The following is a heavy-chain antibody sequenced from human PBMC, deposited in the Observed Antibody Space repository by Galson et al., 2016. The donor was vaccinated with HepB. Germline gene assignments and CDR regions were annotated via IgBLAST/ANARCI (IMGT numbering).Heavy chain of an antibody. CDR2: IYSAGAT. D-gene: IGHD3-16*02. V-gene: IGHV3-53*01. Sequence: LRLSCAASGFTVSDNYMTWVRQAPGKGLEWVSLIYSAGATYYADSVKGRFTTSRDNSKNTLYLQMNSLRAEDTAVYYCARAPTGVLVYYGLDVWGQGTTVTVSS. CDR1: GFTVSDNY. J-gene: IGHJ6*02. CDR3: ARAPTGVLVYYGLDV.